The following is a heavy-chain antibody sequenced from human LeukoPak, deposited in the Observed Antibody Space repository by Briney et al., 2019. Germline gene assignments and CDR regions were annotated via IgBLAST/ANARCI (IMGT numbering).Heavy chain of an antibody. Sequence: ESLRLSCAASGFTFDDYGMTWVRQVPGKGLEWVAGINWNGGSTGYADSLKGRFTISRDNAKNSLYLQLNSLRAEDTALYYCARVQTGTYSGFDSWGQGTLVTVSS. V-gene: IGHV3-20*04. D-gene: IGHD1-1*01. CDR1: GFTFDDYG. CDR2: INWNGGST. CDR3: ARVQTGTYSGFDS. J-gene: IGHJ4*02.